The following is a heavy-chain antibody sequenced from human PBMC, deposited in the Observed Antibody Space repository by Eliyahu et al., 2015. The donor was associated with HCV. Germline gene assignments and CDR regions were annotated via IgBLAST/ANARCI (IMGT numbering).Heavy chain of an antibody. CDR3: AREHIVLVTAISSDWFDP. CDR2: IYYSGST. J-gene: IGHJ5*02. D-gene: IGHD2-21*02. CDR1: GXSIXSSRYY. Sequence: QLQLQESGPGLVKPSEXLSLTCTVSGXSIXSSRYYWGWIRQPPGKGLEWIGSIYYSGSTYYNPSLKSRVTISVDTSKNQFSLKLISVTAADTAVYYCAREHIVLVTAISSDWFDPWGQGTLVTVSS. V-gene: IGHV4-39*07.